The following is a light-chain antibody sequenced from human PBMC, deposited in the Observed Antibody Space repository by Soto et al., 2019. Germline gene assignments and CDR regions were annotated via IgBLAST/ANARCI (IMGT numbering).Light chain of an antibody. CDR2: GAS. V-gene: IGKV3D-15*01. CDR3: QQYNDWPPWT. CDR1: QSVSTN. J-gene: IGKJ1*01. Sequence: EVVLTQSPATLSLSPGERASLSCRASQSVSTNLAWYQQKPGQAPSLLIYGASTRATGIPARFSGSGSATEFTLTISSMQSEDLAVYYCQQYNDWPPWTCGQGTKVEIK.